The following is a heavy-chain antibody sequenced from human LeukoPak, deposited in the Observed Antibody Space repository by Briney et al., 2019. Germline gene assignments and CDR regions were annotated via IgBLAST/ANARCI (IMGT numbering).Heavy chain of an antibody. CDR3: ARVKVRQWLAYYFDY. Sequence: GASVKVSCKASGYTFTGYYMHWVRQAPGQGLEWMGWINPNSGGTNYAQKFQGRVTMTRDTSISTAYMGLSRLRSDDTAVYYCARVKVRQWLAYYFDYWGQGTLVTVSS. CDR2: INPNSGGT. CDR1: GYTFTGYY. D-gene: IGHD6-19*01. V-gene: IGHV1-2*02. J-gene: IGHJ4*02.